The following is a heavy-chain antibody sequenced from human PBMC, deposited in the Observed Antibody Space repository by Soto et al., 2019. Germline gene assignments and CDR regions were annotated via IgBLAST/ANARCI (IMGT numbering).Heavy chain of an antibody. Sequence: ASVKVSCKASGYTFTGYYMHWVRQAPGQGLEWMGWINPNSGGTNYAQKFQGRVTMTRDTYISTAYMELSRLRSDDKAVYYCARTYCSSSRGIATYYYYYGMDVWG. CDR2: INPNSGGT. V-gene: IGHV1-2*02. D-gene: IGHD2-2*01. J-gene: IGHJ6*02. CDR3: ARTYCSSSRGIATYYYYYGMDV. CDR1: GYTFTGYY.